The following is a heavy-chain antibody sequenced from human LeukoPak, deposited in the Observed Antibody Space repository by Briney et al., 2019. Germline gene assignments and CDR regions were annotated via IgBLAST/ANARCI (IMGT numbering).Heavy chain of an antibody. CDR3: ARGILWFGDDV. CDR1: GYTFTNYD. CDR2: MNPNSGNT. Sequence: ASVKVSCKASGYTFTNYDINWVRQATGQGLEWMGWMNPNSGNTGYAQKFQGRVTMTRNTSISTAYMELSSLRSEDTTVYYCARGILWFGDDVWGKGTTVTISS. D-gene: IGHD3-10*01. J-gene: IGHJ6*04. V-gene: IGHV1-8*01.